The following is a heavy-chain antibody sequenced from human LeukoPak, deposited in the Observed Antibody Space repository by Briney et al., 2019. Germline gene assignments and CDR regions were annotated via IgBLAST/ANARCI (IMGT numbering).Heavy chain of an antibody. Sequence: SQTLSLTCTVSGGSISSGSYYWSWIRQPAGKGLEWIGRIYTSGSTNYNPSLKSRVTISVDTSKNQFSLKLSSVTAADTAVYYCARAYYYGSGSYGLDYWGQGTLVTVSS. V-gene: IGHV4-61*02. J-gene: IGHJ4*02. D-gene: IGHD3-10*01. CDR2: IYTSGST. CDR3: ARAYYYGSGSYGLDY. CDR1: GGSISSGSYY.